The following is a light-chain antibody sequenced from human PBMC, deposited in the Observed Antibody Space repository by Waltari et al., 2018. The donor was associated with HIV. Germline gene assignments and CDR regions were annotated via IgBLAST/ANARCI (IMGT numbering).Light chain of an antibody. CDR3: GTWDSSLSAV. CDR1: GPNIGGHE. Sequence: SVLTQPPSLSPAPAQPFTISCSGRGPNIGGHEVPWYQQLPGTAPKLLIYDNNKRSSGIPDRFSGSKSGTSATLGITGLQTGDEADYYCGTWDSSLSAVFGGGTKVTV. CDR2: DNN. V-gene: IGLV1-51*01. J-gene: IGLJ3*02.